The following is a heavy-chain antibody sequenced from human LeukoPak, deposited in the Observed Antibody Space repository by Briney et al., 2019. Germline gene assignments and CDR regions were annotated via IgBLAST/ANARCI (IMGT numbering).Heavy chain of an antibody. J-gene: IGHJ4*02. CDR3: ARDRYPYYYDSSGYYYDY. D-gene: IGHD3-22*01. V-gene: IGHV1-18*01. CDR1: GYTFTIYG. CDR2: MSVYNGNT. Sequence: SVKLSCKSSGYTFTIYGISWGRQAPAQGIERVGCMSVYNGNTNYAQKLQGRVTMTTDTSTSTAYMELRSLRSDDTAVYYCARDRYPYYYDSSGYYYDYWGQGTLVTVSS.